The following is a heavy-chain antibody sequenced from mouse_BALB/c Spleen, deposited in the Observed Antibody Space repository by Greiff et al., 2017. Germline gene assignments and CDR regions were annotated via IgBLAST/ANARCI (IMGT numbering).Heavy chain of an antibody. Sequence: QVQLKESGPGLVAPSGFSLTGYGVNWVRQPPGKGLEWLGMIWGDGSTDYNSALKSRLSISKDNSKSQVFLKMNSLQTDDTARYYCARDQGSYYGNYWFAYWGQGTLVTVSA. CDR2: IWGDGST. V-gene: IGHV2-6-7*01. CDR3: ARDQGSYYGNYWFAY. D-gene: IGHD2-10*01. CDR1: FSLTGYG. J-gene: IGHJ3*01.